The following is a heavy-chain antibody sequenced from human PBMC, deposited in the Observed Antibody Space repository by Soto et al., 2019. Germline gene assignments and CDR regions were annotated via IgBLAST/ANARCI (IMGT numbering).Heavy chain of an antibody. J-gene: IGHJ4*02. CDR1: GFTFSNYA. Sequence: EVQLLESGGGLVQPGGSLRLSCAAPGFTFSNYAMNWVRQAPGKGPEWVSVISGSGGSTYYADSVKGRFIISRDNSKNTLYLQMNSLRGEDTAVYYCARRSSGWYFDYWGQGTLVTVSS. CDR3: ARRSSGWYFDY. CDR2: ISGSGGST. D-gene: IGHD6-19*01. V-gene: IGHV3-23*01.